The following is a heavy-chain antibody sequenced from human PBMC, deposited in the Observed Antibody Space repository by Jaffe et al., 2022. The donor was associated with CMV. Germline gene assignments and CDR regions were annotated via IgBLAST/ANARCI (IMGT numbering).Heavy chain of an antibody. J-gene: IGHJ3*02. V-gene: IGHV5-10-1*03. CDR3: ARLDRYDILTGQGDAFDI. CDR2: IDPSDSYT. CDR1: GYSFTSYW. D-gene: IGHD3-9*01. Sequence: EVQLVQSGAEVKKPGESLRISCKGSGYSFTSYWISWVRQMPGKGLEWMGRIDPSDSYTNYSPSFQGHVTISADKSISTAYLQWSSLKASDTAMYYCARLDRYDILTGQGDAFDIWGQGTMVTVSS.